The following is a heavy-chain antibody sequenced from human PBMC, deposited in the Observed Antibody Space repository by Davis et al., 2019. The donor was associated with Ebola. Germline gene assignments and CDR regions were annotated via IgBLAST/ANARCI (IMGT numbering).Heavy chain of an antibody. J-gene: IGHJ4*02. CDR1: GFNFGNYA. D-gene: IGHD3-3*01. V-gene: IGHV3-30*04. Sequence: GESLKISCAASGFNFGNYAMHWVRQAPGKGLEWVAVLSYSGRHQYIADSVRGRFTISRDNTRDTLFLQMNSLTSDDTSLYYCARGDSIFGVLAFDYWGRGTLVTVSS. CDR3: ARGDSIFGVLAFDY. CDR2: LSYSGRHQ.